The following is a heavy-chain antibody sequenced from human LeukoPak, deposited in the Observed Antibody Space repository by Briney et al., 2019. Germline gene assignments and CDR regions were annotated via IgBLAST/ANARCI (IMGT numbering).Heavy chain of an antibody. V-gene: IGHV3-21*01. Sequence: PGGSLRLSCAASGFTFSSYSLNWVRQAPGKGLEWVSSISSSRTYIYYADSVKGRFTISRDNAKNSLYLQMNGLRAEDTAVYYCARDLLPNYYDSSGPPDYWGQGTLVTVSS. D-gene: IGHD3-22*01. CDR1: GFTFSSYS. J-gene: IGHJ4*02. CDR3: ARDLLPNYYDSSGPPDY. CDR2: ISSSRTYI.